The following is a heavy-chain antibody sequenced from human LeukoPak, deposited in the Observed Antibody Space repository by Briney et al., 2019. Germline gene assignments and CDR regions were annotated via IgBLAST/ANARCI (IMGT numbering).Heavy chain of an antibody. D-gene: IGHD3-10*01. J-gene: IGHJ4*02. CDR1: GGSISGYY. V-gene: IGHV4-4*07. CDR2: IYTSGST. CDR3: ARSMHITMVRGVIINPSYYFDY. Sequence: SETLSLTCTVSGGSISGYYWSWIRQPAGKGLEWIGRIYTSGSTNYNPSLKSRVTMSVDTSKNQFSLKLSSVTAADTAVYYCARSMHITMVRGVIINPSYYFDYWGQGTLVTVSS.